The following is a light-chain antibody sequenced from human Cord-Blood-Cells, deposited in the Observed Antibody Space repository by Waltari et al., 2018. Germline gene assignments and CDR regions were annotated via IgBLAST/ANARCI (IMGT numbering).Light chain of an antibody. CDR3: SSYTSSSTVV. CDR1: SSDVGGHHY. Sequence: QSALTQPASVSGSPGQSITISCTGTSSDVGGHHYVSWYQQHPGKAPKLMIYDVSNRPSGVSNRFSGSKSGNTASLTISGLQAEDEADYYCSSYTSSSTVVFGGGTKLTVL. CDR2: DVS. J-gene: IGLJ2*01. V-gene: IGLV2-14*01.